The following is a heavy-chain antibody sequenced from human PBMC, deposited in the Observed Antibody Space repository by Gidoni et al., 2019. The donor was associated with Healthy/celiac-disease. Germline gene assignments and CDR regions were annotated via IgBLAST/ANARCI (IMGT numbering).Heavy chain of an antibody. Sequence: EVQLVESGGGLVQPGGSLRLSCAASGFTFSSHWMSWVRQAPGKGLEWVANIKQDGSEKYYVDSVKGRFTISRDNAKNSLYLQMNSLRAEDTAVYYCARDLGLMIVVEPHLDAFDIWGQGTMVTVSS. D-gene: IGHD3-22*01. CDR2: IKQDGSEK. V-gene: IGHV3-7*05. CDR3: ARDLGLMIVVEPHLDAFDI. CDR1: GFTFSSHW. J-gene: IGHJ3*02.